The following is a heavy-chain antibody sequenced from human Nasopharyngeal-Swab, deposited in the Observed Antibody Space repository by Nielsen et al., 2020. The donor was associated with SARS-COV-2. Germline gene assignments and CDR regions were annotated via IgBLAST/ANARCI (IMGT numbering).Heavy chain of an antibody. D-gene: IGHD1-14*01. J-gene: IGHJ6*02. CDR3: ARDREKDRLRYYGMDV. Sequence: RQAPGKGLEWIGSIYYSGSTYYNPSLKSRVTISVDTSKNQFSLKLSSVTAADTAVYYCARDREKDRLRYYGMDVWGQGTTVTVSS. CDR2: IYYSGST. V-gene: IGHV4-39*02.